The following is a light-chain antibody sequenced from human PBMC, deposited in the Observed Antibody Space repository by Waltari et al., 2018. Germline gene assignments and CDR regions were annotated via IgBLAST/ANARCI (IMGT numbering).Light chain of an antibody. CDR2: DKSDSEK. CDR1: SDINVGDFI. Sequence: QPVLTQPPSSSASPGDSARLTCTLPSDINVGDFIISWYQQKPGTPPGFLLYDKSDSEKAQGTGVPSPVSGSEDASANAGILVISGLQSEDEADYYCMFWPNDVWVFGGGTRLTVL. CDR3: MFWPNDVWV. J-gene: IGLJ3*02. V-gene: IGLV5-37*01.